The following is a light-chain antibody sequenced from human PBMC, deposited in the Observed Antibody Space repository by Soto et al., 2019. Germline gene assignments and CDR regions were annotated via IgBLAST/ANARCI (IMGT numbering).Light chain of an antibody. V-gene: IGLV2-14*01. J-gene: IGLJ1*01. CDR3: CSYTRSGTLI. CDR2: DVS. Sequence: QSVLTQPASVSGSPGQSITISCVGTSSDIGDYNYVSWYQQHPGKVPKVIIYDVSNRPSGVSYRFSATNSGNTASLTISGLQAEDEADYYCCSYTRSGTLIFGTGTKVTVL. CDR1: SSDIGDYNY.